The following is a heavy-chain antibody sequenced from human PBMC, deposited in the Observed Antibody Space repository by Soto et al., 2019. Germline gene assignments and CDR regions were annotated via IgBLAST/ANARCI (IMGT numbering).Heavy chain of an antibody. D-gene: IGHD3-10*01. CDR2: ISGSGGST. Sequence: PGGSLRLSCAASGFTFSSYAMSWVRQAPGKGLEWVSAISGSGGSTYYADSVKGRFTISRDNSKNTLYLQMNSLRAEDTAVYYCATMVRGVTNFDYWGQGSPVTVSS. V-gene: IGHV3-23*01. CDR1: GFTFSSYA. J-gene: IGHJ4*02. CDR3: ATMVRGVTNFDY.